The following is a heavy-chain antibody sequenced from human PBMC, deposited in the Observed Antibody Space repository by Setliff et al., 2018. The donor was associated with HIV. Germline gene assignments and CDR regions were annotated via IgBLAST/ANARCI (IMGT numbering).Heavy chain of an antibody. V-gene: IGHV4-38-2*01. D-gene: IGHD3-22*01. CDR2: IYYSGST. CDR3: ASLNYYDSSGYYPH. CDR1: GYSISSDYC. Sequence: LETLSLTCGVSGYSISSDYCWGWIRQPPGKGLEWIGYIYYSGSTYYNPSLKSRVTISVDTSKNQFSLKLSSVTAADTAVYYCASLNYYDSSGYYPHWGQGTLVTVSS. J-gene: IGHJ4*02.